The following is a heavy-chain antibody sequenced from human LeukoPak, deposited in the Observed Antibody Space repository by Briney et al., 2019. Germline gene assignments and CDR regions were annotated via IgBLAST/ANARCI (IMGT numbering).Heavy chain of an antibody. CDR2: ISSSSSYI. D-gene: IGHD6-19*01. CDR1: GFTFSSYS. V-gene: IGHV3-21*04. Sequence: PGGSLRLSCAASGFTFSSYSMNWVRQAPGKGLEWVSSISSSSSYIYYADSVKGRFTISRDNAKNSLYLQMNSLRAEDTAVYYCLTRSLLAVHYMDVWGKGTTVTVSS. CDR3: LTRSLLAVHYMDV. J-gene: IGHJ6*03.